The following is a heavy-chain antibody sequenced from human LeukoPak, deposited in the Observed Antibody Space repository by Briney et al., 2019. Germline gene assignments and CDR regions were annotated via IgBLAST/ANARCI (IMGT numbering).Heavy chain of an antibody. Sequence: ASVKVSCKASGYTFTSYDINWVRQATGQGLEWMGWMNPNSGNTGYAQKFQGRVTMTRNTSISTAYMELSSLRSEDTAVYYCATRAADIPTRPAYYYYYMDVWGKGATVTVSS. J-gene: IGHJ6*03. CDR2: MNPNSGNT. V-gene: IGHV1-8*01. D-gene: IGHD6-6*01. CDR3: ATRAADIPTRPAYYYYYMDV. CDR1: GYTFTSYD.